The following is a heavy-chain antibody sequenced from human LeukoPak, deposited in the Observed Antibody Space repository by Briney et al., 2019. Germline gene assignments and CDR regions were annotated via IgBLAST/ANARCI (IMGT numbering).Heavy chain of an antibody. J-gene: IGHJ4*02. CDR1: GFTFSSYG. CDR3: AKDFLHNYYDSSGYLDY. D-gene: IGHD3-22*01. V-gene: IGHV3-30*18. CDR2: ISYDGSNK. Sequence: GGSLRLSCAASGFTFSSYGMHWVRQAPGKGLEWVAVISYDGSNKYYADSVKGRFTISRDNSKNTLYLQMNSLRAEDTAVYYCAKDFLHNYYDSSGYLDYWGQGTLVTVSS.